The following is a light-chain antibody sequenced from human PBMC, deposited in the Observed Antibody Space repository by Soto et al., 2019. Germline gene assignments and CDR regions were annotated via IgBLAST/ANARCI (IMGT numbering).Light chain of an antibody. V-gene: IGLV7-43*01. Sequence: QTVVTQEPSLTVSPGGTVTLTCACSTGAVTSDYFPNWFQQKPGQAPRALIYRISNRHSWTPARFSGSLLGGKAALTLSAVQPEDEADYYCLLFYDGVHVFGNGTKLTVL. CDR2: RIS. CDR1: TGAVTSDYF. J-gene: IGLJ1*01. CDR3: LLFYDGVHV.